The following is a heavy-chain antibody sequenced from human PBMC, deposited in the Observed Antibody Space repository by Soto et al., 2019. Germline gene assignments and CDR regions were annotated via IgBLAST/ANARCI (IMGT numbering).Heavy chain of an antibody. CDR3: ARDESNSSWYDY. CDR1: GFTFSSYG. V-gene: IGHV3-33*01. J-gene: IGHJ4*02. D-gene: IGHD6-13*01. CDR2: IWYDGSDK. Sequence: GGSLRLSCAASGFTFSSYGMHWVRQAPGKGLEWVAVIWYDGSDKYYADSVKGRFTISRDNSKNTLYLQMNSLRAEDTAVYYCARDESNSSWYDYWGQGTLVTVSS.